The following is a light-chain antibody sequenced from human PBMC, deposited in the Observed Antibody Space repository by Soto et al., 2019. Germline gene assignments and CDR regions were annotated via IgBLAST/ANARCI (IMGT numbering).Light chain of an antibody. CDR3: SSYTSSYTDV. CDR1: SSDVGRYNY. Sequence: SVLTQPASVSGSPGQSITISCTGTSSDVGRYNYVSWYQQHPGKAPKLMIYDVTNRPSGVSNRFSGSKSGNTASLTISGLQAEDEADYYCSSYTSSYTDVFGTGTKATVL. J-gene: IGLJ1*01. CDR2: DVT. V-gene: IGLV2-14*01.